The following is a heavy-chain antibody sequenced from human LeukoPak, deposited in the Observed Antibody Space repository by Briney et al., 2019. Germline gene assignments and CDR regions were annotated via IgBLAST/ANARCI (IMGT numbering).Heavy chain of an antibody. J-gene: IGHJ3*02. CDR1: GFTFSSYA. CDR2: ISYDGSNK. V-gene: IGHV3-30*04. D-gene: IGHD6-13*01. Sequence: PGGSLRLSCAASGFTFSSYAMHWVRQAPGKGLEWVAVISYDGSNKYYADSVKGRFTISRDNSKNTLYLQMNSLRDEDTAVYYCARDSSSWPHAFDIWGQGTMVTVSS. CDR3: ARDSSSWPHAFDI.